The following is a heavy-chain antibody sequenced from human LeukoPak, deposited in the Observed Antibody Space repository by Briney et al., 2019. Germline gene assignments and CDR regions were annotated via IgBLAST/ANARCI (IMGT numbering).Heavy chain of an antibody. CDR2: MIPNSGNT. CDR1: GYTFTSYD. D-gene: IGHD3-22*01. V-gene: IGHV1-8*01. Sequence: ASVKVSCKAAGYTFTSYDISWVRQAPGQGLEWLGWMIPNSGNTGYAQKFQGRVTMTRNTSINTAYMGMSSLRSEDTAVYYCARGNFDSRGYFLSDAFDIWGQGTMVTVSS. J-gene: IGHJ3*02. CDR3: ARGNFDSRGYFLSDAFDI.